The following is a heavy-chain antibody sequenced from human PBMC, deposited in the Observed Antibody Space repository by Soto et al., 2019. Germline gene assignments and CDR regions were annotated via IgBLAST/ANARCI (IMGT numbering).Heavy chain of an antibody. CDR2: IGIFNGNT. Sequence: ASVKVSYKASGYTFSSYGFSWLRQAPGQGLEWMGWIGIFNGNTNYAQKFQGRVAMTTDTSTSTAYMELRSLTSDDTAVYYCAREVSCGGGRCYLSWSDYWGQGTLVTVSS. D-gene: IGHD2-15*01. CDR1: GYTFSSYG. V-gene: IGHV1-18*01. CDR3: AREVSCGGGRCYLSWSDY. J-gene: IGHJ4*02.